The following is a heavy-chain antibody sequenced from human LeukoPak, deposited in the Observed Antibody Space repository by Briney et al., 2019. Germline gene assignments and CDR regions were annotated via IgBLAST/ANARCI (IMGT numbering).Heavy chain of an antibody. V-gene: IGHV1-69*06. Sequence: ASVKVSCKASGGTFSSYAISWVRQAPGQGLEWMGGIIPIFGTANYAQKFQGRVTITADKSTSTAYMELSSLRSEDTAVYYCASQEPSAAIRDYYYMDVWGKGTTVTVSS. CDR1: GGTFSSYA. J-gene: IGHJ6*03. CDR3: ASQEPSAAIRDYYYMDV. D-gene: IGHD5-18*01. CDR2: IIPIFGTA.